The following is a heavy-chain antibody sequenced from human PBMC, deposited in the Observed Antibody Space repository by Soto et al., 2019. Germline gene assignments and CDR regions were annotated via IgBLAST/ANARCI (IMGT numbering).Heavy chain of an antibody. CDR3: APEYYYDSSGYPNWFDP. CDR2: ISGSGGST. CDR1: GFTFSSYA. D-gene: IGHD3-22*01. Sequence: PGGSLRLSCAASGFTFSSYAMSWVRQAPGKGLEWVSAISGSGGSTYYADSVKGRFTISRDNSKNTLYLQMNSLRAEDTAVYYCAPEYYYDSSGYPNWFDPWGQGTLVTVSS. V-gene: IGHV3-23*01. J-gene: IGHJ5*02.